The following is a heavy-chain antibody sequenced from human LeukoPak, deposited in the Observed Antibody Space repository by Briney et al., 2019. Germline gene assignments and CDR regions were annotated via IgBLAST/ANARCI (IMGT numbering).Heavy chain of an antibody. J-gene: IGHJ4*02. CDR1: GFTVSSSY. CDR2: IYSGGST. CDR3: ARNNWGIDD. Sequence: GGSLRLSCAASGFTVSSSYMSWVRQAPGKGLEWVSLIYSGGSTYYAASVKGRFTISRDNAENTLYLQMNSLRVEDTAMYFCARNNWGIDDWGQGTLVTVSS. D-gene: IGHD7-27*01. V-gene: IGHV3-53*01.